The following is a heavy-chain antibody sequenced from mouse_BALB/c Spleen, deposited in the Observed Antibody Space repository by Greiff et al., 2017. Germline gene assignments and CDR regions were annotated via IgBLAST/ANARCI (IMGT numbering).Heavy chain of an antibody. CDR1: GFSLTSYG. V-gene: IGHV2-2*02. CDR2: IWSGGST. Sequence: QVQLQQSGPGLVQPSQSLSITCTVSGFSLTSYGVHWVRQSPGKGLEWLGVIWSGGSTDYNAAFISRLSISKDNSKRQVFFKMNSLQANDTAIYYCARNKGGYRWFAYWGQGTLVTVSA. CDR3: ARNKGGYRWFAY. D-gene: IGHD2-2*01. J-gene: IGHJ3*01.